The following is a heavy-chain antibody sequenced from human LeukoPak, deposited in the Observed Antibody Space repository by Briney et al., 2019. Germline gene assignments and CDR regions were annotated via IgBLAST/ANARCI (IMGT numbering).Heavy chain of an antibody. V-gene: IGHV4-59*08. J-gene: IGHJ4*02. D-gene: IGHD3-10*01. Sequence: SETLSLTCTGSGGSISSYYWSWIRKPPGKGLEWIGYIYYSGSTNYNPSLKSRVTISVDTSKNQFSLKLSSVTAADTAVYYCARRSSGGDFDYWGQGTLVTASS. CDR1: GGSISSYY. CDR3: ARRSSGGDFDY. CDR2: IYYSGST.